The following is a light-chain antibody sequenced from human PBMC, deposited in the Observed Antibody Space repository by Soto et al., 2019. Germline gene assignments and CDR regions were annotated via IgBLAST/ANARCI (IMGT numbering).Light chain of an antibody. Sequence: EIVMTQFPATLSVSPGERATLSCRASQNVKSRLAWYQQTPGQAPRLLIYDAFTRATGIPARFSGSASGTEFTLTISCLLSEDSAVAYCLQYDDWPLAVGGGTKVDIK. J-gene: IGKJ4*01. CDR3: LQYDDWPLA. CDR2: DAF. V-gene: IGKV3-15*01. CDR1: QNVKSR.